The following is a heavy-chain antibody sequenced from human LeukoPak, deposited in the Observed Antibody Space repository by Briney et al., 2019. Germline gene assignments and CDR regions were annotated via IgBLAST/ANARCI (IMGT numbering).Heavy chain of an antibody. V-gene: IGHV4-61*02. CDR1: GGSISSGSYY. CDR2: IFHTGST. J-gene: IGHJ3*02. CDR3: ARGPLGGESFDI. Sequence: SQTLSLTCTVSGGSISSGSYYWNWIRHPAGTGLEYIGRIFHTGSTNYNPSLKSRVTMSVDTSSNQFSLNLTSVTAADTAVYYCARGPLGGESFDIWGQGTMVTVSS. D-gene: IGHD3-16*01.